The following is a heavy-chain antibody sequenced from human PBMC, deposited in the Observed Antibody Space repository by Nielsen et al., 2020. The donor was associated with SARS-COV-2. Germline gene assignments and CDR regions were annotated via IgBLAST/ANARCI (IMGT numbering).Heavy chain of an antibody. CDR2: INAGNGNT. D-gene: IGHD1-26*01. J-gene: IGHJ4*02. CDR3: ARQSGSYLHYFAY. V-gene: IGHV1-3*01. CDR1: GYTFTSYA. Sequence: ASVKVSCKASGYTFTSYAMHWVRQAPGQRLEWMGWINAGNGNTKYSQKFQGRVTITRDTSASTAYMELSSLRTEDTAVYYCARQSGSYLHYFAYSGQATLVTVSS.